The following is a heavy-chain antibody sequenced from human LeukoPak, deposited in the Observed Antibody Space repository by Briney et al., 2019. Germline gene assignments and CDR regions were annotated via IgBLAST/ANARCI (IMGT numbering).Heavy chain of an antibody. V-gene: IGHV4-39*01. J-gene: IGHJ4*02. Sequence: ASETLSLTCIVSGGSITNYIYHWAWIRQPPGKGLECIGTIYYSGSTSYNPSLKSRVTISADTSKNQFSLKLSSVTAADTAVYYCARGRGYSDSSSYYFDYWGQGTLVIVS. CDR1: GGSITNYIYH. CDR2: IYYSGST. D-gene: IGHD3-22*01. CDR3: ARGRGYSDSSSYYFDY.